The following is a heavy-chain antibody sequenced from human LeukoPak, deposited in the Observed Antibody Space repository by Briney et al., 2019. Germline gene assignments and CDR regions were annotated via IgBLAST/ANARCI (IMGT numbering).Heavy chain of an antibody. J-gene: IGHJ4*01. CDR2: IYYSGST. Sequence: SETLSLTCTVSGGSISSYYWSWIRQPPGKGLEWIGYIYYSGSTNYNPSLKSRVTISVDTSKNQFSLKLSSVTAADTAVYYCGRHALHYYDSSGYPHFDYWGQEPWSPSPQ. V-gene: IGHV4-59*08. CDR3: GRHALHYYDSSGYPHFDY. D-gene: IGHD3-22*01. CDR1: GGSISSYY.